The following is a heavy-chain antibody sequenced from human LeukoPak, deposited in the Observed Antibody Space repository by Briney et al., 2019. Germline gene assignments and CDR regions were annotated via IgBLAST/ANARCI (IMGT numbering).Heavy chain of an antibody. CDR3: ARALNPLPGTYYFDY. CDR1: GAFINSHY. D-gene: IGHD2-15*01. V-gene: IGHV4-4*07. CDR2: IYISGST. J-gene: IGHJ4*02. Sequence: SSETLSLTCTVSGAFINSHYWSWIRQPAGKGLEWIGRIYISGSTNYNSSLQSRVTMSVDTSKNQFSLKLSSVTAADTAVYYCARALNPLPGTYYFDYWGQGTLVTVSS.